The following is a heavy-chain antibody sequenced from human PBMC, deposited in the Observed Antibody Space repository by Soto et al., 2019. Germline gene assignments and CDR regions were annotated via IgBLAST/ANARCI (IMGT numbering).Heavy chain of an antibody. CDR2: MNPNSGNT. J-gene: IGHJ6*02. V-gene: IGHV1-8*01. D-gene: IGHD2-2*01. CDR3: ARKGYQLPPFYGMDV. CDR1: GYTLTSYD. Sequence: ASVKVSCKASGYTLTSYDINWVRQATGQGLEWMGWMNPNSGNTGYAQKFQGRVTMTRNTSISTAYMELSSLRSEDTAVYYCARKGYQLPPFYGMDVWGQGTTVTVSS.